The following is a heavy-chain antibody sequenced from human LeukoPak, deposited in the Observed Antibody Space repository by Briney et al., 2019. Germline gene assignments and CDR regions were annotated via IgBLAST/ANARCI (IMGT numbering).Heavy chain of an antibody. CDR2: IKGDESAR. Sequence: GGSLRLSCAASGFTFSTYWMAWVRQAPGKGLEWVANIKGDESARHQADSVKGRFTISRDSAKKSVYLQMSSLRGEDTAVYYCARDVGGSLDYWGQGTLVTVSS. J-gene: IGHJ4*02. V-gene: IGHV3-7*01. D-gene: IGHD1-26*01. CDR3: ARDVGGSLDY. CDR1: GFTFSTYW.